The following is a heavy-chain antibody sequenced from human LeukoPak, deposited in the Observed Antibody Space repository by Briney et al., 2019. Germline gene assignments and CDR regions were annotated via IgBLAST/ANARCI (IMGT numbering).Heavy chain of an antibody. V-gene: IGHV1-8*01. CDR1: GYTFTSYD. CDR3: AINDNSRRYFQY. Sequence: GASVKVSCKASGYTFTSYDINWVRQATGQGLEWMGWMNPNSGNTGYAQKFQGRVTMTRNTSISTAYMELSSLRSEDTAVYYCAINDNSRRYFQYWSQGTLVTVSS. D-gene: IGHD1-26*01. J-gene: IGHJ1*01. CDR2: MNPNSGNT.